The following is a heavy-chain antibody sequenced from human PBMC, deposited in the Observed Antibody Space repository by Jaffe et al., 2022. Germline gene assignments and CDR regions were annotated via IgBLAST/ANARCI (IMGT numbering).Heavy chain of an antibody. J-gene: IGHJ4*02. V-gene: IGHV3-48*03. CDR2: ISSSGSTI. Sequence: EVQLVESGGGLVQPGGSLRLSCAASGFTFSSYEMNWVRQAPGKGLEWVSYISSSGSTIYYADSVKGRFTISRDNAKNSLYLQMNSLRAEDTAVYYCARDPSSGLVGVVYFDYWGQGTLVTVSS. CDR3: ARDPSSGLVGVVYFDY. D-gene: IGHD2-15*01. CDR1: GFTFSSYE.